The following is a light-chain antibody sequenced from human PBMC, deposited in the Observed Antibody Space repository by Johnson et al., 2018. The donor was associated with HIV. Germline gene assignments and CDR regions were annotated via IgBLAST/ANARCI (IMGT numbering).Light chain of an antibody. Sequence: QPVLTQPPSVSAAPGQKVTISCSGSSSNIGNNYVSWYQQLPGTAPKLLIYDNDKRPSGIPDRFSGSKSGASATLDITGLQTGDEADYYCGTWDNSRTVYVIGTGTKVPVL. V-gene: IGLV1-51*01. J-gene: IGLJ1*01. CDR2: DND. CDR3: GTWDNSRTVYV. CDR1: SSNIGNNY.